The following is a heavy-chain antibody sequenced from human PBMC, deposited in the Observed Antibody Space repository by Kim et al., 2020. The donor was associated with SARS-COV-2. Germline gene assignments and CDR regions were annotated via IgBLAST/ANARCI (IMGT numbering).Heavy chain of an antibody. CDR3: AREAVGVAAANWFDP. Sequence: KFQGRVTMTRDTSISTAYMELSRLRSDDTAVYYCAREAVGVAAANWFDPWGQGTLVTVSS. D-gene: IGHD6-13*01. J-gene: IGHJ5*02. V-gene: IGHV1-2*02.